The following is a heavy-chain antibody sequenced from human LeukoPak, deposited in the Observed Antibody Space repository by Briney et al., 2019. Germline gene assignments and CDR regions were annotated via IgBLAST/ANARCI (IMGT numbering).Heavy chain of an antibody. CDR1: GNYL. D-gene: IGHD2-2*01. Sequence: GGSLRLSCAASGNYLMHWVRQAPGKGLVWVSHVNSDGSWTSHADSVKGRFTISKDNAKNTVYLQMNNLRTEDTAVYYCVSFYETNWGRGTLVTVSS. V-gene: IGHV3-74*01. CDR3: VSFYETN. CDR2: VNSDGSWT. J-gene: IGHJ4*02.